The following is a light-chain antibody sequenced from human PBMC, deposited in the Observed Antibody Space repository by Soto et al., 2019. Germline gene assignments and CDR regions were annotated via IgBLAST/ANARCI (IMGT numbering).Light chain of an antibody. CDR1: SGHSNYA. J-gene: IGLJ2*01. CDR2: LNSDGSH. V-gene: IGLV4-69*01. CDR3: QTWVTGTYVV. Sequence: QPVLTQSPSASASLGASVKLTCTLSSGHSNYAIAWHQQQPEKGPRYLMKLNSDGSHSKGDGIPDRFSGSSSGAKRYLTISSLQSEDEADYYCQTWVTGTYVVFGGGTKVTVL.